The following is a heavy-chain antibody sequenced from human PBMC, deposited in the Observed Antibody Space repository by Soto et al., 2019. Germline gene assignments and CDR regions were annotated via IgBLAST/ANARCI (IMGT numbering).Heavy chain of an antibody. D-gene: IGHD2-2*01. V-gene: IGHV3-23*01. CDR1: GFTFSSYS. CDR3: ADLSRYCTSSNCD. J-gene: IGHJ4*02. CDR2: IGTSAST. Sequence: DVRLLESGGGLVQPGGSLRLSCAASGFTFSSYSMSWVRQAPGKGLEWVSTIGTSASTYYGDSVRGRFTISRDNSRNTLYLQMNSLLAEDTAVYYCADLSRYCTSSNCDWGQGTLVTVS.